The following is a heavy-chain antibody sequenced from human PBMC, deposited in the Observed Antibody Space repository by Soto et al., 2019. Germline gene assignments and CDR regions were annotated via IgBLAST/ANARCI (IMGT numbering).Heavy chain of an antibody. J-gene: IGHJ4*02. CDR3: VRDLTRDGYNSPFYF. CDR1: GYTFTGYY. Sequence: ASVKVSCKASGYTFTGYYMHWVRQAPGQGLEWMGWINPNSGGTNYAQKFQGRVTMTRDTSISTAYMELSRLRSDDTAVYYCVRDLTRDGYNSPFYFWGQGTLVTVSS. D-gene: IGHD5-12*01. CDR2: INPNSGGT. V-gene: IGHV1-2*02.